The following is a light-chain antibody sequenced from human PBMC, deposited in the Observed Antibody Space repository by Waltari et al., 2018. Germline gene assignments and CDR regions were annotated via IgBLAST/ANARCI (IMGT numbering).Light chain of an antibody. V-gene: IGKV1-39*01. J-gene: IGKJ2*01. CDR1: QSISSY. CDR2: AAS. CDR3: QQSYSTPHT. Sequence: DIQMTQSPSSLSASVGDRVTITCRASQSISSYLNWYQQKQGKAPKLLIYAASSLQSGVPSRFSGSGYGTDFTLTISSLQPEDFVTYYCQQSYSTPHTFGQGTKLEIK.